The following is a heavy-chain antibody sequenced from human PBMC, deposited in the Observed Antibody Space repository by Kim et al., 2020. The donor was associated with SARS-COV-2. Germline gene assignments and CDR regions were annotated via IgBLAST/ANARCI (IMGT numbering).Heavy chain of an antibody. D-gene: IGHD3-3*01. CDR1: GYTFTSYY. V-gene: IGHV1-46*01. Sequence: ASVKVSCKASGYTFTSYYVHCVRQAPGQGLEWMGLINPSGGSTSYAQKFQDRVTMTRDTSTSTVYMELSSLRSEDTAVYYCASDMDVGVVRGGMDVWGQGTTVTVSS. CDR2: INPSGGST. CDR3: ASDMDVGVVRGGMDV. J-gene: IGHJ6*02.